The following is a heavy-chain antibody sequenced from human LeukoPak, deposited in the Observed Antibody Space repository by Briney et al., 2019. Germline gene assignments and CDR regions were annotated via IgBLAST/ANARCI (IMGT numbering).Heavy chain of an antibody. Sequence: PSETLSLTCTVSGASISSYYWSWIRQPAGKALEWIGRIYVTGSTTYNPSLESRVTMSLDTSKNHFSLNLSSVTAADTAVYYCARLRSNDYYNYYIDVWGKGTTVTVSS. D-gene: IGHD4/OR15-4a*01. J-gene: IGHJ6*03. CDR1: GASISSYY. CDR3: ARLRSNDYYNYYIDV. V-gene: IGHV4-4*07. CDR2: IYVTGST.